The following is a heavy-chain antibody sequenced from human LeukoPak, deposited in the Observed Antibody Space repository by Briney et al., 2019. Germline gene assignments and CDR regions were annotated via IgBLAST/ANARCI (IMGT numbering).Heavy chain of an antibody. CDR1: GGSISSYS. CDR2: IYYSGST. J-gene: IGHJ6*03. Sequence: SETLSLTCTVSGGSISSYSWSWIRQPPGKGLEWIGYIYYSGSTNYNPSLKSRVTISIDTSKNQFSLRLSSVTAADTAVYYCARTRGAGYSYGFNYYYYMDVWGKGTTVTVSS. CDR3: ARTRGAGYSYGFNYYYYMDV. V-gene: IGHV4-59*12. D-gene: IGHD5-18*01.